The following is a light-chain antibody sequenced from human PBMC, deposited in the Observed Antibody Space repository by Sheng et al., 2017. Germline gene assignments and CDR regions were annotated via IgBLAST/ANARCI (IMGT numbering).Light chain of an antibody. J-gene: IGLJ2*01. V-gene: IGLV2-14*01. CDR2: DVS. Sequence: QSALTQPASVSGSPGQSITISCTGTSSDIGDYNYVSWYQQHPGKAPKFIIYDVSARPSGVSSRFSGSKSGNTASLTISGLQAEDEADYYCSSYTSSSTLVFGGGTKLTVL. CDR1: SSDIGDYNY. CDR3: SSYTSSSTLV.